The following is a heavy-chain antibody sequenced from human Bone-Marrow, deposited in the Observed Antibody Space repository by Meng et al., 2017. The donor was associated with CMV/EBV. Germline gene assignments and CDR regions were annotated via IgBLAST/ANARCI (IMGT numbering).Heavy chain of an antibody. CDR2: INPSGGST. CDR3: ASSYSGYDYSYLDY. Sequence: KAYATDCTSYYMHWVRQAPGQGLEWMGIINPSGGSTSSAQKFQGRVTMTRDTSTSTVYMELSSLRSEDTAVYYCASSYSGYDYSYLDYWGQGTLVTVSS. V-gene: IGHV1-46*01. CDR1: ATDCTSYY. D-gene: IGHD5-12*01. J-gene: IGHJ4*02.